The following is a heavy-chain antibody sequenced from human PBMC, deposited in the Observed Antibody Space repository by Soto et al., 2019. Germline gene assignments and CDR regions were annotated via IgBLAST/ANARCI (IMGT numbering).Heavy chain of an antibody. CDR2: IWYDGSNK. V-gene: IGHV3-33*01. CDR1: GFTFSSYG. CDR3: ARDLGLAAAGNDRGYYYYYGMDV. J-gene: IGHJ6*02. Sequence: QVQLVESGGGVVQPGRSLRLSCAASGFTFSSYGMHWVRQAPGKGLEWVAVIWYDGSNKYYADSVKGRFTISRDNSKNTLYLQMNSLRAEDTAVYYCARDLGLAAAGNDRGYYYYYGMDVWGQGTTVTVSS. D-gene: IGHD6-13*01.